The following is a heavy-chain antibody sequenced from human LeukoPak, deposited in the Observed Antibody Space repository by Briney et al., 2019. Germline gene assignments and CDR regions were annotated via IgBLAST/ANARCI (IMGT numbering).Heavy chain of an antibody. CDR2: INPNSGGT. Sequence: ASVKVSCKASGYTFTGYFIHWVRQAPGQGLEWMGWINPNSGGTNYAQKFQGRVTMTRDTSISTAYMELSRLRSDDTAVYYCARESSSWYTVEDPGVNWFDPWGQGTLVTVSS. D-gene: IGHD6-13*01. J-gene: IGHJ5*02. CDR3: ARESSSWYTVEDPGVNWFDP. CDR1: GYTFTGYF. V-gene: IGHV1-2*02.